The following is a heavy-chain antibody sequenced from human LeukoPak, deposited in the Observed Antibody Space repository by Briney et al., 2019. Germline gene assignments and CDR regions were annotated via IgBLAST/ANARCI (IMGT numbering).Heavy chain of an antibody. V-gene: IGHV3-21*01. CDR3: GRVRCSGGSCYPYYFYGMDV. CDR1: GFTFSSYS. Sequence: KPGGSVRLSCAASGFTFSSYSMNWVRQAPGRGLEWVSSISSNSSYIYYADSVKGRFTISRDNAKNSLCLQMNSLRAEDTAVYYCGRVRCSGGSCYPYYFYGMDVWGQGTTVTVSS. CDR2: ISSNSSYI. J-gene: IGHJ6*02. D-gene: IGHD2-15*01.